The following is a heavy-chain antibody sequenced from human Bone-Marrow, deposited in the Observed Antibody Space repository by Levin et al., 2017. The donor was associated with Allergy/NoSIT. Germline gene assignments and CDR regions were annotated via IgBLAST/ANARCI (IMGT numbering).Heavy chain of an antibody. CDR2: INPNSGGT. V-gene: IGHV1-2*02. CDR1: GYTFTGYY. D-gene: IGHD1-20*01. Sequence: GGSLRLSCKASGYTFTGYYMHWVRQAPGQGLEWMGWINPNSGGTNYAQKFQGRVTMTRDTSISTAYMELSRLRSDDTAVYYCARAKQLRITGTDYWGQGTLVTVSS. CDR3: ARAKQLRITGTDY. J-gene: IGHJ4*02.